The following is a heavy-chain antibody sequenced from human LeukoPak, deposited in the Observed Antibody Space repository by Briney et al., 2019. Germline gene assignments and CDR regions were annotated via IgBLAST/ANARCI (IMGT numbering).Heavy chain of an antibody. CDR1: GGSFSGYY. CDR2: INHSGST. J-gene: IGHJ5*02. CDR3: ATVAASETPGHRFDP. Sequence: SETLSLTCAVYGGSFSGYYWSYIRQPPGKGLEWIGEINHSGSTHYNPALKSRVTLSVDTSKNQFSLKLSSVTAADTAVYYCATVAASETPGHRFDPWGQGTPVTVSS. V-gene: IGHV4-34*01. D-gene: IGHD2-15*01.